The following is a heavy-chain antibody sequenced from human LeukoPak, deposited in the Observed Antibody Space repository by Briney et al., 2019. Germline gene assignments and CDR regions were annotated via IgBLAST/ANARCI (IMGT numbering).Heavy chain of an antibody. Sequence: ASVKVSCKASGYTFTGYYMYWVRQAPGQGLEWMGWINPNSGGTNYAQKFQGRVTMTRDTSISTAYMELSRLRSDDTAVYYCATLSRRVRGVINGIDYWGQGTLVTVSS. CDR3: ATLSRRVRGVINGIDY. J-gene: IGHJ4*02. CDR2: INPNSGGT. D-gene: IGHD3-10*01. CDR1: GYTFTGYY. V-gene: IGHV1-2*02.